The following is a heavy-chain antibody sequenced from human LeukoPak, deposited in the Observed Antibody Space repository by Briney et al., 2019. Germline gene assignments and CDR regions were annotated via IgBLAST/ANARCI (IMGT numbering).Heavy chain of an antibody. V-gene: IGHV3-23*01. D-gene: IGHD3-16*01. CDR3: AKDGGQGADY. CDR1: GFSFSSYA. J-gene: IGHJ4*02. Sequence: GGSLRLSCAASGFSFSSYAMSWVRQAPGKGLEWVSGISGSDGSTYYADSVKGRFTISRDNSKNTLYLQMNSLRAEDMAVYYCAKDGGQGADYWGQGTLVSVSS. CDR2: ISGSDGST.